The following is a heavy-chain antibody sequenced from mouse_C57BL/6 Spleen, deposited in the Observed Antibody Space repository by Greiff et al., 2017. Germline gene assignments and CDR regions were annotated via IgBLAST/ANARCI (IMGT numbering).Heavy chain of an antibody. CDR3: AREGIYDGYYVYAMDY. J-gene: IGHJ4*01. CDR2: IYPRDGST. CDR1: GYTFTDHT. D-gene: IGHD2-3*01. V-gene: IGHV1-78*01. Sequence: VQLQQSDAELVKPGASVKISCKVSGYTFTDHTIHWMKQRPEQGLEWIGYIYPRDGSTKYNEKFKGKATLTADTSSSTAYMQLNSLTSEDSAVYFGAREGIYDGYYVYAMDYWGQGTSVTVAS.